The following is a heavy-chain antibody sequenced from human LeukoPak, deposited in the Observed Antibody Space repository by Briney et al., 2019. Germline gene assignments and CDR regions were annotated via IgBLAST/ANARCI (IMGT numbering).Heavy chain of an antibody. D-gene: IGHD3-10*01. J-gene: IGHJ2*01. Sequence: PGVSLRLSCAPSGFPFSHYYMSWTPHAPGKGREWVSYISSSASTIYHADSVKARFPISRDNAKNSLYIQMNSLRAEDTGVYDCAREHYDSGSYFDLWGRGTLVTVSS. CDR1: GFPFSHYY. CDR3: AREHYDSGSYFDL. CDR2: ISSSASTI. V-gene: IGHV3-11*01.